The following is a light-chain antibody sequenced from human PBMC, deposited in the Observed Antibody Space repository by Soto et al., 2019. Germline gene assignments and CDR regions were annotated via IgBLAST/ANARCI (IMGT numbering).Light chain of an antibody. CDR3: QQYSNLIT. CDR1: QDVSNY. CDR2: DAS. Sequence: DIQMTQSPSSLSASVGDRVTITCQASQDVSNYLNWYQQKLGKAPKLLIYDASNLETGVPSRFSGSGSGTDLSFTISSLQPEDFATYYCQQYSNLITFGQGTRLEIK. J-gene: IGKJ5*01. V-gene: IGKV1-33*01.